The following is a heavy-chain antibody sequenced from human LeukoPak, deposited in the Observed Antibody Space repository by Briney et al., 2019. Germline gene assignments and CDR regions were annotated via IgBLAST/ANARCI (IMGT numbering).Heavy chain of an antibody. CDR2: ISGSSGST. Sequence: PGGSLRLSCAASGFTFSSYAMSWVRQAPGKGLEWVSAISGSSGSTYYADSVKGRFTISRDNSKNTLYLQMDSLRAEDTAVYYCAKDTSEYQLLYFDYWGQGTLVTVSS. D-gene: IGHD6-6*01. J-gene: IGHJ4*02. V-gene: IGHV3-23*01. CDR1: GFTFSSYA. CDR3: AKDTSEYQLLYFDY.